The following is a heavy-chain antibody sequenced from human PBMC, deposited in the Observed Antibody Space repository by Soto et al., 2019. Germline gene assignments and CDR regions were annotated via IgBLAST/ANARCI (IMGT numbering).Heavy chain of an antibody. CDR3: ARAIYVVAAAGPLNTYYYYGMDV. CDR1: GGTFSSYT. Sequence: SVKVSCKASGGTFSSYTISWVRQAPGKGLEWKGKIIPILGIANYAQKFQGRVTNTADKSTCTAYMELSSLRSEDTAVYYCARAIYVVAAAGPLNTYYYYGMDVWGQGTTVTVSS. D-gene: IGHD6-13*01. CDR2: IIPILGIA. V-gene: IGHV1-69*02. J-gene: IGHJ6*02.